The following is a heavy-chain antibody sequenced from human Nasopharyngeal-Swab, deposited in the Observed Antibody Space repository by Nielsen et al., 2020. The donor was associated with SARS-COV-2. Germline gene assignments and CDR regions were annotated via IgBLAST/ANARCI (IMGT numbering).Heavy chain of an antibody. CDR2: INHSGTT. J-gene: IGHJ5*02. Sequence: SETLSLTCAVSGGSFSGHYWTWIRRPPGKGLEWIGEINHSGTTSYNPSLKSRVTISVDTSKNQFSLKLSSVTAADTALYYCASWNYYDSSGYLSWGQGTLVTVSS. D-gene: IGHD3-22*01. V-gene: IGHV4-34*01. CDR3: ASWNYYDSSGYLS. CDR1: GGSFSGHY.